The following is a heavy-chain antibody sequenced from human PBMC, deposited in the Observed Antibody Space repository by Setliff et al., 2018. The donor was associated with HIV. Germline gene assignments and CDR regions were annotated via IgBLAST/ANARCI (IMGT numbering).Heavy chain of an antibody. J-gene: IGHJ5*02. CDR1: GGSISSASYS. Sequence: SETLSLTCTVSGGSISSASYSWSWIRQPPGKGLEWIGSGVNSGRSYYNPSLKSRVTVSVDTSTNHLSLRAEDTAVYYCAKDRRQWLRFELSWFDPWGQGTLVTVSS. CDR2: GVNSGRS. V-gene: IGHV4-39*02. D-gene: IGHD5-12*01. CDR3: AKDRRQWLRFELSWFDP.